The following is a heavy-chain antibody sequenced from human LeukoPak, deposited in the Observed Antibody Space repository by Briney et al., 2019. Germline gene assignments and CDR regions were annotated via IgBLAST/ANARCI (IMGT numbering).Heavy chain of an antibody. CDR2: IYTSGST. Sequence: SQTLSLTCTVSGGSISSGSYYWSWIRQPAGKGLEWIGRIYTSGSTNYNPSLKSRVTISEDTSKNQFSPKLSSVTAADTAVYYCARGGYSYGDDYWGQGTLVTVSS. J-gene: IGHJ4*02. CDR3: ARGGYSYGDDY. D-gene: IGHD5-18*01. CDR1: GGSISSGSYY. V-gene: IGHV4-61*02.